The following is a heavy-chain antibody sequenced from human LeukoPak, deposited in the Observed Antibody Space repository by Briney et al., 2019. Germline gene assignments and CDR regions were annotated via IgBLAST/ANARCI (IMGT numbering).Heavy chain of an antibody. Sequence: SETLSLTCTVSGGSISSGDYYWSWIRQPPGKGLEWIGYIYYSGSTCYNPSLKSRVTISVDTSKNQFSLKLSSVTAADTAVYYCARTSRLLWFGELLPPYFDYWGQGTLVTVSS. CDR3: ARTSRLLWFGELLPPYFDY. J-gene: IGHJ4*01. D-gene: IGHD3-10*01. V-gene: IGHV4-30-4*01. CDR1: GGSISSGDYY. CDR2: IYYSGST.